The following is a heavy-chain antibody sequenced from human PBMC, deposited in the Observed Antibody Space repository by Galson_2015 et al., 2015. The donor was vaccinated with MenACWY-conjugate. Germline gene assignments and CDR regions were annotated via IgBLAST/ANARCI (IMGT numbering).Heavy chain of an antibody. CDR2: ISGSGGST. Sequence: SLRLSCAASGFTFSSYAMSWVRQAPGKGLEWVSAISGSGGSTYYADSVKGRFTISRDNSKNTLYLQMNSLRAEDTAVYYCAKDSKYNWNDVEWLDYYYYDGMDVWGQGTTVTVSS. CDR1: GFTFSSYA. J-gene: IGHJ6*02. D-gene: IGHD1-1*01. CDR3: AKDSKYNWNDVEWLDYYYYDGMDV. V-gene: IGHV3-23*01.